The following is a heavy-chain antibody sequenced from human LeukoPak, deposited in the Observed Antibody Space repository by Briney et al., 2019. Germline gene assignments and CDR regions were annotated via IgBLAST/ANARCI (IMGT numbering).Heavy chain of an antibody. CDR3: AKSLTVTTGRVPNWFDP. J-gene: IGHJ5*02. D-gene: IGHD4-17*01. CDR1: GFTFSSYA. CDR2: ISGSGGST. V-gene: IGHV3-23*01. Sequence: GGSLRLSCAASGFTFSSYAMSWVRQAPGKGLEWVSAISGSGGSTYYADSVKGRFTISRDNSKNTLYLQMNSLRAEDTAVYYCAKSLTVTTGRVPNWFDPWGQGTLVTVPS.